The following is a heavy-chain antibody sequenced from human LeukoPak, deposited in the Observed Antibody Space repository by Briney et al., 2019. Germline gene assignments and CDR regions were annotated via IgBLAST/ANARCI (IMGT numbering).Heavy chain of an antibody. J-gene: IGHJ5*02. Sequence: RSSETLSLTCTVSGGSISSYYWRWIRQPPGKGLEWIGYIYYSGSTNYNPSLKSRVTISVDTSKNQFSLKLSSVTAADTAVYYCARGVWNDVELNWFDPWGQGTLVTVSS. CDR3: ARGVWNDVELNWFDP. CDR1: GGSISSYY. V-gene: IGHV4-59*08. D-gene: IGHD1-1*01. CDR2: IYYSGST.